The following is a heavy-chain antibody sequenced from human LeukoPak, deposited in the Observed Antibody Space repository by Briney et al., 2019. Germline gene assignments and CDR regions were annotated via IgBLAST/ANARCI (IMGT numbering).Heavy chain of an antibody. CDR2: IFYSGTT. Sequence: SETLSLTCTVSGGSISSGDYYWSWIRQHPGKGLEWIGYIFYSGTTYYNPSLKSRVTISADTSKNQFSLKLSSVTAADTAVYYCARARRDSSGYYSLELNWFDPWGQGILVTVSS. CDR1: GGSISSGDYY. J-gene: IGHJ5*02. V-gene: IGHV4-30-4*08. CDR3: ARARRDSSGYYSLELNWFDP. D-gene: IGHD3-22*01.